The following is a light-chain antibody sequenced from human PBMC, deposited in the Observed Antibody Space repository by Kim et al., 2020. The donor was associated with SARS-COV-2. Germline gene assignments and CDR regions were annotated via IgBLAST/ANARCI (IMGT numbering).Light chain of an antibody. CDR2: GKN. Sequence: ALGQTVRITCQGDSLRSYHASWYQQKSGQAPVLIMYGKNNRPSGIPDRFSGSSSRNTASLTITGAQAEDEADYYCDSRDSSSDHVLFGGGTKLTVL. J-gene: IGLJ3*02. CDR3: DSRDSSSDHVL. CDR1: SLRSYH. V-gene: IGLV3-19*01.